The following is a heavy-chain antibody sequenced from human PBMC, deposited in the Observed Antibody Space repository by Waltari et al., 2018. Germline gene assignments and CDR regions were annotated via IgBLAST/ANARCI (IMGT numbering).Heavy chain of an antibody. D-gene: IGHD4-17*01. CDR2: IYYSGST. V-gene: IGHV4-59*01. CDR1: GGSISSYY. Sequence: QVQLQESGPGLVKPSETLSLTCPVSGGSISSYYWSWIRQPPGKGMEWIGYIYYSGSTNYNPSLKSRVTISVDTSKNQFSLKLSSVTAADTAVYYCARDPGGDYNYWGQGTLVTVSS. CDR3: ARDPGGDYNY. J-gene: IGHJ4*02.